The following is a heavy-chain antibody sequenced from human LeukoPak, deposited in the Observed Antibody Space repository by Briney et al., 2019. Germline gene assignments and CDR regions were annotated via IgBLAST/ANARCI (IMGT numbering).Heavy chain of an antibody. CDR3: ARVISDDAFDI. V-gene: IGHV3-21*01. CDR2: ISSSSSYI. CDR1: EFTFSSYS. J-gene: IGHJ3*02. D-gene: IGHD3-10*01. Sequence: GGSLRLSCAASEFTFSSYSMNWVRQAPGKGLEWVSSISSSSSYIYYADSVKGRFTISRDNAKNSLYLQMNSLRAEDTAVYYCARVISDDAFDIWGQGTMVTVSS.